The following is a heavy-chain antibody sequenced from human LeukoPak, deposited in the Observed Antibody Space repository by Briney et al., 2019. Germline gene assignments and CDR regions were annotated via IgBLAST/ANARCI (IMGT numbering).Heavy chain of an antibody. CDR3: ARTPEHDFWSGYYQPEYFDY. CDR2: INSDGSTT. CDR1: GFTFSSYW. V-gene: IGHV3-74*01. Sequence: PGGSLRLSCAASGFTFSSYWMHWVRQAPGKGLVWVSRINSDGSTTSYADSVKGRFTISRDNAKNTLYLQMNSLRAEDTAVYYCARTPEHDFWSGYYQPEYFDYWGQGTLVTVSS. J-gene: IGHJ4*02. D-gene: IGHD3-3*01.